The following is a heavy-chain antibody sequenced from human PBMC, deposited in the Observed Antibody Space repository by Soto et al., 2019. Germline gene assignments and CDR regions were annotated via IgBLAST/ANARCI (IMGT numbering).Heavy chain of an antibody. CDR1: GGTFSSYA. V-gene: IGHV1-69*06. D-gene: IGHD1-26*01. Sequence: QVQLVQSGAEVKKPGSSVKVSCKASGGTFSSYAISWVRQAPGQGLEWMGGIIPIFGAAHYAQNFHGRVTITADKYTSTADMALSSLRSADTAVYCCARGGGAASAKDDAFAICGKGTMVTVSS. J-gene: IGHJ3*02. CDR2: IIPIFGAA. CDR3: ARGGGAASAKDDAFAI.